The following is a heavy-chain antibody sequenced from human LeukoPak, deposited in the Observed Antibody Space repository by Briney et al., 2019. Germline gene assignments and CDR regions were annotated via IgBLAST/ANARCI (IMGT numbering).Heavy chain of an antibody. CDR1: GFTFSSYA. D-gene: IGHD3-9*01. V-gene: IGHV3-30*18. CDR2: ISYDGSNK. CDR3: AKVDRGYDILTGPS. J-gene: IGHJ4*02. Sequence: GGSLRLSCAASGFTFSSYAMSWVRQAPGKGLEWVAVISYDGSNKYYADSVKGRFTISRDNSKNTLYLQMNSLRAEDTTVYYCAKVDRGYDILTGPSWGQGTLVTVSS.